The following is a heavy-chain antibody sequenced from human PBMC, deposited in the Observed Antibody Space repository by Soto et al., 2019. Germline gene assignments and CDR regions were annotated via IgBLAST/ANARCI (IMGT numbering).Heavy chain of an antibody. Sequence: SETLSLTCAVSGGSISSSNWWSWVRQPPGKGLECIGEIYHSGSTNYNPSLKSRVTISVDKSKNQFSLKLSSVTAADTAVYYCARETADCSSTSCHYYYYYGMDVGGQGTTVTVSS. V-gene: IGHV4-4*02. J-gene: IGHJ6*02. CDR2: IYHSGST. D-gene: IGHD2-2*01. CDR3: ARETADCSSTSCHYYYYYGMDV. CDR1: GGSISSSNW.